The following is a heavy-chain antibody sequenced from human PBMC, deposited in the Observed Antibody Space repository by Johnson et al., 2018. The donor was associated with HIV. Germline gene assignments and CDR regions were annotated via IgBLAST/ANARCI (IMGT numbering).Heavy chain of an antibody. CDR1: GFTFSSYA. CDR2: ISYDGSNK. Sequence: QVQLVESGGGVVQPGRSLRLSCAASGFTFSSYAMHWVRQAPGKGLEWVAVISYDGSNKYYADSVKGRFTISRDNSKNTLYLQMNSLRAEDTAVYYCARDSDSLYAFDIWDQGTMVTVSS. D-gene: IGHD3-22*01. J-gene: IGHJ3*02. CDR3: ARDSDSLYAFDI. V-gene: IGHV3-30-3*01.